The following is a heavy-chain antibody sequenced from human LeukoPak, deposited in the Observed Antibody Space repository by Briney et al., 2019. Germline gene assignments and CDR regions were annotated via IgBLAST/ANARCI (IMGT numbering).Heavy chain of an antibody. CDR2: MSYDGSNK. Sequence: PGRSLRLSCAASGFTFSSYGIHWVRQAPGKGLEWVAIMSYDGSNKYYADSVKGRFTISRDNSKNTLYLQMNSLRAEDTAVYYCAKDGIVVSYFDYWGQGTLVTVSS. J-gene: IGHJ4*02. V-gene: IGHV3-30*18. CDR1: GFTFSSYG. CDR3: AKDGIVVSYFDY. D-gene: IGHD3-22*01.